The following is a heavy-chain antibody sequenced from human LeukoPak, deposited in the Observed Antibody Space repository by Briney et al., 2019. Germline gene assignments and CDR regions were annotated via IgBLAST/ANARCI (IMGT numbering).Heavy chain of an antibody. J-gene: IGHJ6*02. CDR3: ARGGEVLWFGELSYYGMDV. CDR1: GGTFSSYA. CDR2: IIPILGIA. D-gene: IGHD3-10*01. Sequence: SVKVSCKASGGTFSSYAISWVRQAPGQGLEWMGRIIPILGIANYAQKFQGRVTITADKSTSTAYMELSSLRSEDTAVYYCARGGEVLWFGELSYYGMDVWGQGTTVTVSS. V-gene: IGHV1-69*04.